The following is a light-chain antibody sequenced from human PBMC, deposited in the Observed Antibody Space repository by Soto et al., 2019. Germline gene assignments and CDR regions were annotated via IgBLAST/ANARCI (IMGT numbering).Light chain of an antibody. CDR1: SSDVGGYNF. CDR2: EVS. J-gene: IGLJ3*02. Sequence: QSALTQPASVSGSPGQSITISCTGTSSDVGGYNFVSWYQQHPGKAPKLMIYEVSNRPSGVSNRFSGSKSGNTASLTISGLQAEDEADYYCNSYTSSRTLVFGGGNKLTFL. V-gene: IGLV2-14*01. CDR3: NSYTSSRTLV.